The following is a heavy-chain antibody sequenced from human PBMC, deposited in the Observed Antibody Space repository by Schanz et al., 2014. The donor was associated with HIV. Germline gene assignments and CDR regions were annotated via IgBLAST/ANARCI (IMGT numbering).Heavy chain of an antibody. J-gene: IGHJ4*02. D-gene: IGHD6-19*01. V-gene: IGHV1-2*02. CDR1: GYTFTDNY. CDR2: INPNSGGT. Sequence: QVQLVQSGAEVKKPGASVKVSCKASGYTFTDNYMHWVRQAPGQGLEWMGWINPNSGGTNFAQKFQGRVTLTRDTSITTAYMELTTLRSDDTALYYCAIPSSDWSTFDYWGQGTLVTVSS. CDR3: AIPSSDWSTFDY.